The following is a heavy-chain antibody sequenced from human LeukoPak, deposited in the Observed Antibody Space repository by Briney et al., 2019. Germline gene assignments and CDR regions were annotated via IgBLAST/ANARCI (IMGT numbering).Heavy chain of an antibody. CDR3: ARVPYCSSTSCFPPWFDP. CDR1: GGSISGSSYY. CDR2: IYYSGST. V-gene: IGHV4-39*07. Sequence: SETLSLTCTVSGGSISGSSYYWGWIRQPPGKGLEWIGSIYYSGSTYYNPSLKSRVTISVDTSKNQFSLKLSSVTAADTAVYYCARVPYCSSTSCFPPWFDPWGQGTLVTVSS. D-gene: IGHD2-2*01. J-gene: IGHJ5*02.